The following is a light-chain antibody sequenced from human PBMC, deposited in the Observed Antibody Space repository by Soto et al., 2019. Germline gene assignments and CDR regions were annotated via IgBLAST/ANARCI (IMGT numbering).Light chain of an antibody. J-gene: IGLJ1*01. CDR1: SSDIGDSNY. CDR2: DVS. CDR3: SSFRSSSTSYV. Sequence: QSALTQPASVSGSPGQSITISCTGTSSDIGDSNYVSWYQQHPGKAPKLVIYDVSNRTSGVSNRFSGSKSANTASLNISGLQAEDEADYYCSSFRSSSTSYVFGTGTKLTVL. V-gene: IGLV2-14*03.